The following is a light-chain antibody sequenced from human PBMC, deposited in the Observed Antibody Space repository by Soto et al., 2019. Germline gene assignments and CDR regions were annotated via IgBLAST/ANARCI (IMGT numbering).Light chain of an antibody. CDR1: SSDVGGYKY. CDR2: DVS. Sequence: QSALTQPRSVSGSPGQSVTISCTGTSSDVGGYKYVSWYQQHPGKAPKLMISDVSKRPSGVPDRFSGSKSGNTASLTISGLQAEDEADYYCCSYAGSFTYVFGGGTKVTVL. V-gene: IGLV2-11*01. CDR3: CSYAGSFTYV. J-gene: IGLJ2*01.